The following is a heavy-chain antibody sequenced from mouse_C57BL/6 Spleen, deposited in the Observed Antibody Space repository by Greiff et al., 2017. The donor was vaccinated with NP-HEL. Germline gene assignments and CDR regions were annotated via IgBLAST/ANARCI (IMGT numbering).Heavy chain of an antibody. J-gene: IGHJ3*01. V-gene: IGHV1-52*01. CDR1: GYTFTSYW. D-gene: IGHD2-4*01. Sequence: VQLQQSGAELVRPGSSVKLSCKASGYTFTSYWMHWVKQRPIQGLEWIGNIDTSDSETHYNQKFKDKATLTVDKSSSTAYMQLSRLTSEDSAVYYWARLGNDYDAVAYWVQGTLVTVSA. CDR2: IDTSDSET. CDR3: ARLGNDYDAVAY.